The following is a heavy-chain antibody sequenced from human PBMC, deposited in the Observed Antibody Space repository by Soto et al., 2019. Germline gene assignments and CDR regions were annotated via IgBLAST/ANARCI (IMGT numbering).Heavy chain of an antibody. CDR3: ARREYYDSSGDPNYGLDV. Sequence: GESLKISCQGSGYSFSTYWIAWVRQMPGKGLEWMGIIYPGDSDTRYSPSFQGQVTISADKSITTAYLQWSSLKASDTAMYYCARREYYDSSGDPNYGLDVWGQGTTVTVSS. D-gene: IGHD3-22*01. V-gene: IGHV5-51*01. CDR1: GYSFSTYW. CDR2: IYPGDSDT. J-gene: IGHJ6*02.